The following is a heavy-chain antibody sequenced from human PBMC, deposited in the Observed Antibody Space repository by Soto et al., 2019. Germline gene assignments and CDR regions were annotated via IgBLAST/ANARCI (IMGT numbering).Heavy chain of an antibody. V-gene: IGHV1-18*01. CDR1: GYTFTSYG. CDR2: INAYNGNT. Sequence: EASVKVSCKASGYTFTSYGISWVRQAPGQGLEWMGWINAYNGNTNYAQKLQGRVTMTTDTSTSTAYMALRSLRSDDTAVYYCARDPVAGTYFDYWGQGALVTVSS. D-gene: IGHD6-19*01. CDR3: ARDPVAGTYFDY. J-gene: IGHJ4*02.